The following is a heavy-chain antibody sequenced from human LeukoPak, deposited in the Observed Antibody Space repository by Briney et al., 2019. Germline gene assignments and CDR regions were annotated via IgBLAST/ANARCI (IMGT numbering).Heavy chain of an antibody. CDR3: ARGRNTVDY. J-gene: IGHJ4*02. CDR1: GGSFSGYY. D-gene: IGHD2/OR15-2a*01. V-gene: IGHV4-34*01. Sequence: SGTLSLTCAVYGGSFSGYYWSWIRQPPGKGLEWIGEINHSGSTNYNPSLKSRVTISVDTSKNQFSLKLSSVTAADTAVYYCARGRNTVDYWGQGTLVTVSS. CDR2: INHSGST.